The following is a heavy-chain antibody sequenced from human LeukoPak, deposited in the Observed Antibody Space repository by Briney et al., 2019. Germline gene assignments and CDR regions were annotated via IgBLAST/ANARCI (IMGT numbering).Heavy chain of an antibody. CDR2: IRYDGSNK. Sequence: PGGSLRLSCAASGFTFSSYSMNWVRQAPGKGLEWVAFIRYDGSNKYYADSVKGRFTISRDNSKNTLYLQMNSLRAEDTAVYYCARGFPELYYASYYYYMDVWGKGTTVTVSS. V-gene: IGHV3-30*02. CDR1: GFTFSSYS. CDR3: ARGFPELYYASYYYYMDV. J-gene: IGHJ6*03. D-gene: IGHD3-10*01.